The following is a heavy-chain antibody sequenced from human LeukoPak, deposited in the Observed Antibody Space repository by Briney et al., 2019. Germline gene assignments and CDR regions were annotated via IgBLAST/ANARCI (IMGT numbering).Heavy chain of an antibody. V-gene: IGHV1-24*01. CDR3: THFDY. Sequence: ASVKVSCKVSGYTLAELPMHWVRQAPGKGLEWMGGFHTEDHERVYAQRFQSRIILTEDNSTDTTYMELSGLTSEDTAIYFCTHFDYWGQGTPITVSS. CDR2: FHTEDHER. J-gene: IGHJ4*02. CDR1: GYTLAELP.